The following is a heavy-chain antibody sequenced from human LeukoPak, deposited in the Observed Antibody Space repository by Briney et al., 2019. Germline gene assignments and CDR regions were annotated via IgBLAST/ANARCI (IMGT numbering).Heavy chain of an antibody. J-gene: IGHJ4*02. CDR1: GGSISSGGYS. CDR3: ARRNARDYYDSSGYPYYSDY. CDR2: IYHSGST. Sequence: KPSETLSLTCAVSGGSISSGGYSWSWIRQPPGKGLEWIGYIYHSGSTYYNPSLKSRVTISVDRSKNQFSLKLSSVTAADTAVYYCARRNARDYYDSSGYPYYSDYWGQGTLVTVSS. D-gene: IGHD3-22*01. V-gene: IGHV4-30-2*01.